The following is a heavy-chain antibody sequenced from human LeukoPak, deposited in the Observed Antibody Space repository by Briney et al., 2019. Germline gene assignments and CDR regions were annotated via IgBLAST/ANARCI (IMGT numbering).Heavy chain of an antibody. CDR3: ARGDFIAVAGTGSYYFDY. CDR1: GGSISSGDYY. V-gene: IGHV4-30-4*02. CDR2: IYYSGST. J-gene: IGHJ4*02. Sequence: SETLSLTCTVSGGSISSGDYYWSWIRQPPGKGLEWIGYIYYSGSTYYNPSLKSRVTISVDTSKNQFSLKLSSVTAADTAVYYCARGDFIAVAGTGSYYFDYWGQGTLVAVSS. D-gene: IGHD6-19*01.